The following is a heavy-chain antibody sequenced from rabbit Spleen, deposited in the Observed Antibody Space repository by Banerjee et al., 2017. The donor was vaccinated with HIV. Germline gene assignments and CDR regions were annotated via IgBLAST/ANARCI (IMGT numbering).Heavy chain of an antibody. Sequence: QSLEESGGGLVQPEGSLTLTCTASGVSFSRRYYMCWVRQAPGKGLEWIACIDTGSRDFTYYASWAKGRFTISKTSSTTVTLQMTSLTVADTATYFCARDTGSSFSTYGMDLWGPGTLVTVS. J-gene: IGHJ6*01. D-gene: IGHD8-1*01. CDR2: IDTGSRDFT. CDR1: GVSFSRRYY. V-gene: IGHV1S40*01. CDR3: ARDTGSSFSTYGMDL.